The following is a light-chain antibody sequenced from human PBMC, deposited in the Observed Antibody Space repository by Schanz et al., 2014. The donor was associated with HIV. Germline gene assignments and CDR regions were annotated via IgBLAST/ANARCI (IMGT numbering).Light chain of an antibody. CDR1: DNVATK. J-gene: IGKJ2*01. Sequence: RVMTQSPDTLSMSPGERATLSCRASDNVATKLAWYQQKPGQAPRLLIYGASSRATGIPARFSGSGSGTDFTLTISSLEPEDFAVYYCQQRSNWPPYTFGQGTKLEIK. CDR3: QQRSNWPPYT. CDR2: GAS. V-gene: IGKV3-11*01.